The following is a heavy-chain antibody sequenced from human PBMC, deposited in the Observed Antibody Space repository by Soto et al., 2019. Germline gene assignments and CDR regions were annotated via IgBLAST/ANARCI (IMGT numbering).Heavy chain of an antibody. V-gene: IGHV1-69*01. CDR2: IIPIFGTA. CDR1: GVTFSSYA. CDR3: ARAAGKGTVTIDSYFDY. J-gene: IGHJ4*02. D-gene: IGHD4-17*01. Sequence: QVQLVQSGAEVKKPGSSVKVSCKASGVTFSSYAISWVRQAPGQGLEWMGGIIPIFGTANYAQKFQGRVTITADESTSTAYMELSSLRSEDTDVYYCARAAGKGTVTIDSYFDYWGQGTLVTVSS.